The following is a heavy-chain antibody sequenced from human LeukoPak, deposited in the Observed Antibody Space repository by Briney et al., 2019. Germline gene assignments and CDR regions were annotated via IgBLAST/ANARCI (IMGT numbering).Heavy chain of an antibody. CDR2: ISGSGGST. J-gene: IGHJ4*02. D-gene: IGHD6-19*01. V-gene: IGHV3-23*01. Sequence: TGGSLRLSCAASGFTFSSYAMSWVRQAPGKGLEWVSAISGSGGSTYHADSVKGRFAISRDNSKNTLYLQMNSLRAEDTAVYYCAKDRSSGWYGPFDYWGQGTLVTVSS. CDR1: GFTFSSYA. CDR3: AKDRSSGWYGPFDY.